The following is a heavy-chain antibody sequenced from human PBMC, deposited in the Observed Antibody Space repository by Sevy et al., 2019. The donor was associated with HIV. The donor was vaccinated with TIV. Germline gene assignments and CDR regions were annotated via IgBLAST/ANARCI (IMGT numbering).Heavy chain of an antibody. CDR3: ARDAGYCSSTSCYRGDYFDY. D-gene: IGHD2-2*02. CDR2: IKEDGSEK. Sequence: GGSPRLSCAASEFTFSGNWMSWVRQAPGKGLEWVADIKEDGSEKYYVDSVKGRFTISRDNAKKSLYLQMNNLRAEDTAVYYCARDAGYCSSTSCYRGDYFDYWGQGTLVTVSS. CDR1: EFTFSGNW. J-gene: IGHJ4*02. V-gene: IGHV3-7*01.